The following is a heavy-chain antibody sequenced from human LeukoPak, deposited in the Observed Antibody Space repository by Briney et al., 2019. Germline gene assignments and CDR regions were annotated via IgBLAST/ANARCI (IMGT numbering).Heavy chain of an antibody. CDR3: ARDSLNCSGGSCLNWFDP. J-gene: IGHJ5*02. V-gene: IGHV3-53*01. CDR2: IYSGGST. D-gene: IGHD2-15*01. Sequence: GGSPRLSCAASGFTVSSNYMSWVRHAPGKGLEWVSVIYSGGSTYYADSVKGRFTISRDNSKNTLYLQMNSLRAEDTAVYYCARDSLNCSGGSCLNWFDPWGQGTLVTVSS. CDR1: GFTVSSNY.